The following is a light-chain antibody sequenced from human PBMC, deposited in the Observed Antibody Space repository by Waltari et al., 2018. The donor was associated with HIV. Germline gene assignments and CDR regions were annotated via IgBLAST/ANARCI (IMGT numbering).Light chain of an antibody. V-gene: IGLV1-47*01. J-gene: IGLJ3*02. Sequence: QSVLTQPPSASGTPGQTVTIYCSGSTSNIETQWVYWYQQLPGTAPKLLIYRNYKRPSGVPERFSVSKSGASASLVISGLRSEDEADYYCEAWDSTLKETLFGGGTKLTVL. CDR3: EAWDSTLKETL. CDR1: TSNIETQW. CDR2: RNY.